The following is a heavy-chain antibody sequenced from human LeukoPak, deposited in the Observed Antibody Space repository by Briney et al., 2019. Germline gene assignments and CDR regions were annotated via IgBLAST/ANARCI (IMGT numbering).Heavy chain of an antibody. CDR1: GFTFSSSA. V-gene: IGHV3-23*01. D-gene: IGHD3-22*01. Sequence: GGSLRLSCAASGFTFSSSAMSWVRQAPGKGLEWVSAISNNGGHTYYADSVKGRFTISRDNSKNTLYLQMNSLRAEDTAVYYCAKDPYDSSGGGYWGQGTLVTVSS. CDR3: AKDPYDSSGGGY. J-gene: IGHJ4*02. CDR2: ISNNGGHT.